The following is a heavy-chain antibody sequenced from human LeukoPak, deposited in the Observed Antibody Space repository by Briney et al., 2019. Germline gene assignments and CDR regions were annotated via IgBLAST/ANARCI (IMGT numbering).Heavy chain of an antibody. D-gene: IGHD6-19*01. J-gene: IGHJ4*02. CDR3: ARMGWYAFDY. V-gene: IGHV3-7*03. Sequence: GGSLRLSCEGSAFIFSGHWMNWVRQTPGKGLEWVASIKEDGSERQYVDSVKGRFTISRDNAKNSLYLQMKSLRAEDTAVYYCARMGWYAFDYWGQGTLVTVSS. CDR2: IKEDGSER. CDR1: AFIFSGHW.